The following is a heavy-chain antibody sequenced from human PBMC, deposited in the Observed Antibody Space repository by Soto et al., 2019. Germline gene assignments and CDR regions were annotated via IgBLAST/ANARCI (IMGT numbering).Heavy chain of an antibody. CDR2: ISDAGTT. CDR1: GVSIRDYY. Sequence: SESLSLTCTVSGVSIRDYYRRWVRQAPGKGLEWIGHISDAGTTRYSPSRKNPVTISRETSKSQVSLTLASVTAADTAVYFCAGDYDYDTRGHRGAYFYGMDYWGQGTTVTVSS. CDR3: AGDYDYDTRGHRGAYFYGMDY. J-gene: IGHJ6*02. D-gene: IGHD3-22*01. V-gene: IGHV4-59*01.